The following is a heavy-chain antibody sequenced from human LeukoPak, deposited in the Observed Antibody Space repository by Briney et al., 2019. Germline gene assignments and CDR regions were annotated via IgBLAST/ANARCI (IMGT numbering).Heavy chain of an antibody. CDR3: ARLNYYYYTDG. Sequence: SETLSLTCTVSGGSISSYYWSWIRQPPGKGLEWIGYIYYSGSTNYNPSLKSRVTISVDTSKNQFSLKLSSVTAADTAVYYCARLNYYYYTDGWGKGTTVTAPS. D-gene: IGHD3-16*01. CDR1: GGSISSYY. V-gene: IGHV4-59*01. J-gene: IGHJ6*03. CDR2: IYYSGST.